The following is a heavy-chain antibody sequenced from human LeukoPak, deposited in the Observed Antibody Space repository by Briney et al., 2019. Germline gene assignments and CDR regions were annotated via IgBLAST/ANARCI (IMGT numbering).Heavy chain of an antibody. CDR3: ASVVVSGSNYFDP. J-gene: IGHJ5*02. Sequence: SETLSLTCSVSGGSVSNGDSYWTWIRQHPGEGLKWIGYVYYSGSTYYTPSLKSRVAISIDTSKNQFSLRLTSLTDADTAVYYCASVVVSGSNYFDPWGQGTLVTVSS. V-gene: IGHV4-31*03. CDR2: VYYSGST. CDR1: GGSVSNGDSY. D-gene: IGHD2-15*01.